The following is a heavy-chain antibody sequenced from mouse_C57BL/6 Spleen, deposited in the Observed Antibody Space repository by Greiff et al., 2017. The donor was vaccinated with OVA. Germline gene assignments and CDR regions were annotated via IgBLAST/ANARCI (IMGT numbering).Heavy chain of an antibody. CDR1: GFTFSSYA. CDR3: ARALYGSPYFDF. V-gene: IGHV5-4*01. D-gene: IGHD1-1*01. Sequence: EVQGVESGGGLVKPGGSLKLSCAASGFTFSSYAMSWVRQTPEQRLEWVATISDGGSYTYYPDNVKGRFTLSRDNAKSNLYLQMRHLKSEDTAVYYCARALYGSPYFDFWGKGTTLTVSS. J-gene: IGHJ2*01. CDR2: ISDGGSYT.